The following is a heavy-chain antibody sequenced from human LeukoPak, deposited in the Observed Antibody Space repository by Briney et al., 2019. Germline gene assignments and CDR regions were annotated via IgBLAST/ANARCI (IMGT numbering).Heavy chain of an antibody. J-gene: IGHJ4*02. CDR1: GGSFSGYY. D-gene: IGHD3-10*01. CDR3: ARRAYERGGYYFDY. Sequence: SETLSLTCAVYGGSFSGYYWSWIRQPPGKGLEWIGEINHSGSTNYNPSLKSRVTISVDTSKNQFSLKLSSVTAADTAVYYCARRAYERGGYYFDYWGQGTLVTVSS. V-gene: IGHV4-34*01. CDR2: INHSGST.